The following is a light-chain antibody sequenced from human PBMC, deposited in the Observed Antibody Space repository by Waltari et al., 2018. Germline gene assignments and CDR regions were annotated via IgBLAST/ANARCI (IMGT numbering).Light chain of an antibody. J-gene: IGKJ1*01. CDR2: AAS. CDR3: QQSDETPRT. CDR1: QYISTY. V-gene: IGKV1-39*01. Sequence: DFQMTQSPSSLSASVGDRVTITCRASQYISTYLNWYQQQPGKGPKLLIYAASTLQSGVPSRFSGSGSGTDFTFTISSLQLEDFATYYCQQSDETPRTFGQGTKVEVK.